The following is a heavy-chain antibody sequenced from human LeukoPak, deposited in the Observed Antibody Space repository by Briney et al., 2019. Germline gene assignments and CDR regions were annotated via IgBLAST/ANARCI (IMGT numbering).Heavy chain of an antibody. CDR1: GGSISIYY. Sequence: SETLSLTCTVSGGSISIYYWSWIRQPPGKGLEWIGYVYNSGSTDYNPSLKSRVTISADTSKNQFSLKLSSVIAADTAVYYCVRDRELNYWGQGVLVTVSS. D-gene: IGHD5-24*01. CDR3: VRDRELNY. V-gene: IGHV4-59*01. CDR2: VYNSGST. J-gene: IGHJ4*02.